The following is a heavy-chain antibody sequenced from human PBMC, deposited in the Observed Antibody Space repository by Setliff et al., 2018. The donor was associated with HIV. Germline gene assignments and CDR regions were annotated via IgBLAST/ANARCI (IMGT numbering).Heavy chain of an antibody. V-gene: IGHV5-51*01. CDR2: IYPDDSDV. CDR1: GYDFADNW. CDR3: ARALWRDSSGPFHF. Sequence: GESLKISCKASGYDFADNWIGWVRQMPGKGLEWIAIIYPDDSDVKYSPSFQGQVTISADKSLSTAFLHWSTLKASDTATYYCARALWRDSSGPFHFWGQGTLVTVSS. J-gene: IGHJ4*02. D-gene: IGHD3-22*01.